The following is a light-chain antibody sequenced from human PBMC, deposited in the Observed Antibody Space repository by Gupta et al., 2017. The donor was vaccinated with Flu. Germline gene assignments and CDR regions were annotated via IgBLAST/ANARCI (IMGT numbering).Light chain of an antibody. CDR2: RNN. CDR1: DSNIRNNY. J-gene: IGLJ3*02. V-gene: IGLV1-47*01. CDR3: AAWDDILNGVM. Sequence: QTVMSQPPSASDSPGQRITISCTGDDSNIRNNYVHWYQQVPGTAPRLVVYRNNKRPLGVPERFSGSKSGTSASLAISGLRSEDEGIYYCAAWDDILNGVMFGGGTKLTVL.